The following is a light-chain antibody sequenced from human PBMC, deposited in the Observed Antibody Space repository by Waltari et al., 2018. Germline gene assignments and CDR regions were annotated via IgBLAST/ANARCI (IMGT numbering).Light chain of an antibody. Sequence: QSVVTQPPSASGTPGQRVTISCSGSSPNIGSNFVYWYQQLPGATPKVLIFRNDRRPSWVPDRFSGSKSGTSASLDISGLRSEDEANYYCATWDGSLSAVVFGGGTKLTVL. V-gene: IGLV1-47*01. CDR3: ATWDGSLSAVV. J-gene: IGLJ2*01. CDR1: SPNIGSNF. CDR2: RND.